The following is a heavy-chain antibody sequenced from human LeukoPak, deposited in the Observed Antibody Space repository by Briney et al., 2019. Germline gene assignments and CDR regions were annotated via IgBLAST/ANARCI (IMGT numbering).Heavy chain of an antibody. Sequence: GSLRLSCAASGFTFSSYAMSWVRQAPGKGLEWVSAISGSGGSTYYADSVKGRFTISRDNSKNTLYLQMNSLRAEDTAVYYCAKVGSVVIPATAGGHYWGQGTLVTVSS. D-gene: IGHD2-2*01. CDR1: GFTFSSYA. J-gene: IGHJ4*02. CDR2: ISGSGGST. CDR3: AKVGSVVIPATAGGHY. V-gene: IGHV3-23*01.